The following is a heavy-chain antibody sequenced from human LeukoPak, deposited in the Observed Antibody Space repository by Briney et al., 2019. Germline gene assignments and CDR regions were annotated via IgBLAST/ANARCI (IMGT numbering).Heavy chain of an antibody. Sequence: GGSLRLSCAASGFTFSSYWMSWVRQASGKGLEWVANIKQAGSEKYYVDSVKGRFTISRDNAKNSLHLQMTTLRAEDTAVYYCARVWGPKPDMPAINYHSYYYMDVWGKGTTVTVSS. CDR2: IKQAGSEK. CDR1: GFTFSSYW. V-gene: IGHV3-7*01. J-gene: IGHJ6*03. D-gene: IGHD5-24*01. CDR3: ARVWGPKPDMPAINYHSYYYMDV.